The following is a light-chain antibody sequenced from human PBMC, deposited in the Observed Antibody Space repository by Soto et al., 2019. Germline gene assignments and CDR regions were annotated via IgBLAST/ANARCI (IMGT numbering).Light chain of an antibody. V-gene: IGLV2-14*01. J-gene: IGLJ3*02. Sequence: LTQPASVSGSPGQSITISCTGTSSDVGGYNYVSWYQQHPGKAPKVMIYEVTNRPSGVSNRFSGSKSGNTASLTISGLQAEDEADYYCSSYTSSTTRGFGGGTQLTVL. CDR1: SSDVGGYNY. CDR3: SSYTSSTTRG. CDR2: EVT.